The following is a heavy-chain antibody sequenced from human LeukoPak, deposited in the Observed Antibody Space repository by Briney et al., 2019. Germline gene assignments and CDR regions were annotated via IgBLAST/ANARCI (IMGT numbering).Heavy chain of an antibody. D-gene: IGHD6-6*01. J-gene: IGHJ6*03. CDR1: GGSISSGDYY. Sequence: SETLSLTCTVSGGSISSGDYYWSWIRQPPGKGLEWIGSIYYSGSTYYNPSLKSRVTISVDTSKNQFSLKLSSVTAADTAVYYCASGQATSSSGYYYYYMGVWGKGTAVTVSS. V-gene: IGHV4-39*01. CDR2: IYYSGST. CDR3: ASGQATSSSGYYYYYMGV.